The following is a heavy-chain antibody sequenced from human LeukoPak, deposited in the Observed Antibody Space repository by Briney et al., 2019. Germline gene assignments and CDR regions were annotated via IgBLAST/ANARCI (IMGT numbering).Heavy chain of an antibody. CDR2: IFGNGRNT. CDR3: AKSELRPFTAFT. V-gene: IGHV3-23*01. J-gene: IGHJ4*02. Sequence: GGALRLSCAPSGFTFNSYAMIWVRQAPGKGLEWVSAIFGNGRNTYYADSVKGRFTISRDNSKNTLYLQMNSLRVEDTSIYYCAKSELRPFTAFTWGQGTLVAVSS. D-gene: IGHD3-10*01. CDR1: GFTFNSYA.